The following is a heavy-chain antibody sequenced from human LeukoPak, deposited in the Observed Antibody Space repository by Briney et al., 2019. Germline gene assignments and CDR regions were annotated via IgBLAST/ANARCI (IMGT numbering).Heavy chain of an antibody. V-gene: IGHV3-23*01. CDR3: AKATSVTTLFDY. J-gene: IGHJ4*02. D-gene: IGHD4-17*01. CDR2: ISGSGSGGST. CDR1: GFTFSSYS. Sequence: GGSLRLSCAASGFTFSSYSMTWVRQAPGKGLEWVSAISGSGSGGSTYYADSVKGRFTISRDNSKNTLYLQMNSLRVEDTAVYYCAKATSVTTLFDYWGQGTLVTVSS.